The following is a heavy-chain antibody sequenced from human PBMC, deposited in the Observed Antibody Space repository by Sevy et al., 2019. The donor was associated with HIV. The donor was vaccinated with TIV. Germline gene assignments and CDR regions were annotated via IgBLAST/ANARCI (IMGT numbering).Heavy chain of an antibody. CDR2: ITANNGNT. CDR3: ERAPRGSQATGQYFRY. J-gene: IGHJ1*01. Sequence: ASVKVSCKASGYTFTNYHITWVRQAPGQGREWMGWITANNGNTNYAQRLQGRVTMTTDTSTNTAYMELKSLKSDDTAVEYCERAPRGSQATGQYFRYWGQGNLVTVSS. V-gene: IGHV1-18*01. CDR1: GYTFTNYH. D-gene: IGHD1-26*01.